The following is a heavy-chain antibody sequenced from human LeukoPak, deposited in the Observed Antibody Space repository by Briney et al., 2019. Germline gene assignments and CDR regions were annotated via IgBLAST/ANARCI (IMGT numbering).Heavy chain of an antibody. J-gene: IGHJ6*02. CDR1: GGSISDNY. D-gene: IGHD2-21*01. CDR2: AYYSGHT. CDR3: ARGWLGGDYYYGMDV. Sequence: SETLSLTCTVSGGSISDNYWSWIRQPPGKGLEWIGYAYYSGHTNYNSSLKSRVTMSLDTSKSQFSLRLSSVTAADTAVYFCARGWLGGDYYYGMDVWGQGTTVTVSS. V-gene: IGHV4-59*08.